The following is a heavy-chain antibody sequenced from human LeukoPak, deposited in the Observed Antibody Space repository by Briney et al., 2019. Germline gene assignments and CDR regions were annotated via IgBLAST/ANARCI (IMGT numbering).Heavy chain of an antibody. CDR2: ISSSGGST. D-gene: IGHD3-3*01. CDR3: AKSYDFWSGYYTAY. CDR1: GFTFSSYA. V-gene: IGHV3-23*01. Sequence: GGSLRLSCAASGFTFSSYAMSWVRQAPGKGLEWVSAISSSGGSTYYADSVKGRLTISRDNSKNTLYLQMNSLRAEDTAVYYCAKSYDFWSGYYTAYWGQGTLVTVSS. J-gene: IGHJ4*02.